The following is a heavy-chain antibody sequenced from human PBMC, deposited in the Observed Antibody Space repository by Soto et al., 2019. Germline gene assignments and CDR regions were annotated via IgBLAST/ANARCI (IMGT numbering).Heavy chain of an antibody. Sequence: EVQLLESGGGLVQPGGSLRLSCAASGFTFSSYAMSWVRQAPGKGLEWVSGVSSSAGSTDYADSVKGRFTISRDNSKNTLYLQMNSLRADDTAVYYCAKYDFWSGFDYWGQGTLFTVSS. CDR3: AKYDFWSGFDY. D-gene: IGHD3-3*01. CDR1: GFTFSSYA. V-gene: IGHV3-23*01. CDR2: VSSSAGST. J-gene: IGHJ4*02.